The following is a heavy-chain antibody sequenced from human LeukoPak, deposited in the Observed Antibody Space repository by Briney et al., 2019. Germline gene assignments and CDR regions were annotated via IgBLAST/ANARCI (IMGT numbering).Heavy chain of an antibody. J-gene: IGHJ4*02. D-gene: IGHD6-19*01. V-gene: IGHV1-3*01. CDR2: ISAGNGNT. Sequence: ASVKVSCKASGYTFTSYAMHWVRQAPGRRLEWMGWISAGNGNTKYSQKFQGRVTITRDTSASTAYMELSSLRSEDTAVYYCAREHSSGWYPSGFDYWGQGTLVTVSS. CDR1: GYTFTSYA. CDR3: AREHSSGWYPSGFDY.